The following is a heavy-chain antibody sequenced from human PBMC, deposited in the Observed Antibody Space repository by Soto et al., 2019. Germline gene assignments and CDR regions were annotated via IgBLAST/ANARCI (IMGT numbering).Heavy chain of an antibody. V-gene: IGHV3-23*01. CDR3: AKGGKHSNGWWAAFEI. Sequence: EVQVLESGGGLVQPGGSLRLSCAASGFTFTDYAMNWVRQAPGKGLECVSTISGSGANTYYADSVRGRFTISRDNSKNTLSLQMSSLRAEDTAVYYCAKGGKHSNGWWAAFEIWGQGTVVTVS. J-gene: IGHJ3*02. CDR2: ISGSGANT. CDR1: GFTFTDYA. D-gene: IGHD6-19*01.